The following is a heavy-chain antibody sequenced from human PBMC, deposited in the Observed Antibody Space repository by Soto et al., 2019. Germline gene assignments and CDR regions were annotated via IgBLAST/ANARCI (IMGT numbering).Heavy chain of an antibody. D-gene: IGHD3-10*01. CDR2: IYPGDSDT. CDR1: GYSFTSYL. CDR3: AGGGVRGVITRTRDYYGMDV. J-gene: IGHJ6*02. V-gene: IGHV5-51*01. Sequence: GESLKISCKGSGYSFTSYLIGWVRQMPGKGLEWMGIIYPGDSDTRHSPSFQGQVTISADKSISTAYLQWSSLKASDTAMYYCAGGGVRGVITRTRDYYGMDVWGQGTTVTVSS.